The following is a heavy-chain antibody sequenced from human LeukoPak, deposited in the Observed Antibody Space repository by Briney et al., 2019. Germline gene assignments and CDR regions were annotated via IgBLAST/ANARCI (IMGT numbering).Heavy chain of an antibody. J-gene: IGHJ4*02. CDR3: AKGAYDYIEIAYFDY. D-gene: IGHD5-12*01. CDR1: GFTLSRYA. Sequence: GGSLRLSCAASGFTLSRYAMNWVRQAPGKGLEWVAVLIGSSGATDYADSVKGRFTISRDNSKNTLFLQMNSLRAEDTAIYYCAKGAYDYIEIAYFDYWGQGALVTVSS. CDR2: LIGSSGAT. V-gene: IGHV3-23*01.